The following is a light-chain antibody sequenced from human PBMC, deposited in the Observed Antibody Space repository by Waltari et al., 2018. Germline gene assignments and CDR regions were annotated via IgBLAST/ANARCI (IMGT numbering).Light chain of an antibody. CDR3: QQYYSYPHF. CDR1: QGISSY. Sequence: AIRITQSPSSLSASTGDRVTITCQASQGISSYLPWYQQKPGKAPKLLIYAASTLQSGVPSRFSGSGSGTDFTLTISCLQSEDFATYYCQQYYSYPHFFGGGTKVEIK. V-gene: IGKV1-8*01. CDR2: AAS. J-gene: IGKJ4*01.